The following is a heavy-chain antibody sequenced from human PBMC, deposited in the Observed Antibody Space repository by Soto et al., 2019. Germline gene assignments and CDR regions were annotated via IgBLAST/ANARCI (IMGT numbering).Heavy chain of an antibody. CDR3: ARGRGVDRGYMDTAMARAPVDV. D-gene: IGHD5-18*01. J-gene: IGHJ6*02. CDR2: INPSGGST. CDR1: GYTFTSYY. Sequence: ASVKVSCKASGYTFTSYYMHWVRQAPGQGLEWMGIINPSGGSTSYAQKSQGRVTMTRDTSTSTVYMELSSLRSEDTAVYYCARGRGVDRGYMDTAMARAPVDVWGQGTTVTVSS. V-gene: IGHV1-46*01.